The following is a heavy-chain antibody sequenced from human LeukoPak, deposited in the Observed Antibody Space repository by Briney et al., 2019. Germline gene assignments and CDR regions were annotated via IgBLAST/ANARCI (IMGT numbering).Heavy chain of an antibody. CDR2: IWYDGSNK. V-gene: IGHV3-33*01. CDR3: ARARNNYDSSGYSALDC. CDR1: GLLFSSHG. J-gene: IGHJ4*02. Sequence: PGRSLRLSCAASSGLLFSSHGIHWVRQAPGKGLEWVAVIWYDGSNKWYADSVKGRFTISRDNSKNTLYLQMDSLRAEDTAVYYCARARNNYDSSGYSALDCWGQGTLVTVSS. D-gene: IGHD3-22*01.